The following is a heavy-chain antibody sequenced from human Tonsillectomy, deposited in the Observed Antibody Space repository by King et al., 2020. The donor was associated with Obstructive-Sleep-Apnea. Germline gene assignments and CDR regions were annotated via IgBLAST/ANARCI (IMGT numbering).Heavy chain of an antibody. D-gene: IGHD4-23*01. J-gene: IGHJ6*02. CDR3: ARARGTVVTAYYYYYYGMDV. CDR2: IYYSGST. Sequence: QLQESGPGLVKPSETLSLTCTVSGGSISSDDWSWIRQPPGEVLEWIGYIYYSGSTNYNPSLKSRVTISVDTSKNQFSLKLSSVTAADTAVYYCARARGTVVTAYYYYYYGMDVWGQGTTVTVSS. V-gene: IGHV4-59*01. CDR1: GGSISSDD.